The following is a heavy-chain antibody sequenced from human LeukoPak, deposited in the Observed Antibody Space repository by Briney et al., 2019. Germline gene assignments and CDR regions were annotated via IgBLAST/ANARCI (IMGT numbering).Heavy chain of an antibody. J-gene: IGHJ4*02. V-gene: IGHV1-2*02. CDR3: ASGDQGDS. Sequence: ASVKVSCKASGYTFTGYYMHWLRQAPGQGLEWMGWINPNSGGTNYAQKFQGRVTITADESTSTAYMELSSLRSEDTAVYYCASGDQGDSWGQGTLVTVSS. CDR1: GYTFTGYY. D-gene: IGHD2-2*01. CDR2: INPNSGGT.